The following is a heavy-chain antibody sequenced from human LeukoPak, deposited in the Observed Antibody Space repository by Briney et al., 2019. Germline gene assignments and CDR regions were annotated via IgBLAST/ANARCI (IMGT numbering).Heavy chain of an antibody. J-gene: IGHJ4*02. CDR1: GFTFSSYG. CDR2: IWYDGSNK. V-gene: IGHV3-33*01. Sequence: GGSLRLSCAASGFTFSSYGMHWVRQAPGKGLERVAVIWYDGSNKYYADSVKGRFTISRDNSKNTLYLQMNSLRAEDTAVYYCARVQEYGSGSYYPIDYWGQGTLVTVSS. D-gene: IGHD3-10*01. CDR3: ARVQEYGSGSYYPIDY.